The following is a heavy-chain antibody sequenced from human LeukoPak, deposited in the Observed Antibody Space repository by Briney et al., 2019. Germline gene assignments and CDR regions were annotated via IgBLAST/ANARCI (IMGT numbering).Heavy chain of an antibody. CDR1: GFTFSSYG. J-gene: IGHJ6*04. Sequence: GGSLRLSCAASGFTFSSYGMHWVRQAPGKGLEWVAFIRYDGSNKYYADSVKGRFTISRDNSKNTLYLQMNSLRAEDTAVYYCARVLGDDFWSGYLADVWGKGTTVTISS. CDR2: IRYDGSNK. V-gene: IGHV3-30*02. D-gene: IGHD3-3*01. CDR3: ARVLGDDFWSGYLADV.